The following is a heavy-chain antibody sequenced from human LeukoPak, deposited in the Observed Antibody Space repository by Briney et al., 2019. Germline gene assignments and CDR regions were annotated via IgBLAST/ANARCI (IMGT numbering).Heavy chain of an antibody. V-gene: IGHV1-2*02. CDR1: GYTFTDHY. CDR2: IKPNSGDT. D-gene: IGHD6-6*01. J-gene: IGHJ4*02. Sequence: ASVKVSCKASGYTFTDHYMHWVRQAPGQGLEWMGWIKPNSGDTNYAQKFQGRVTMTRDTSITTAYMELSRLRSDDTAVYYCARDHSSSSRWFDYWGQGTLVTVSS. CDR3: ARDHSSSSRWFDY.